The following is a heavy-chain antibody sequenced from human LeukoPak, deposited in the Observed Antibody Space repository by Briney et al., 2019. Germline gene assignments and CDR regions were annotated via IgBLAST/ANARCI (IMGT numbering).Heavy chain of an antibody. Sequence: PSETLSLTCTVSGGSISSSSYHWGWIRQPPGKGLEWIGSIYYSGSTYYNPSLKSRVTISVDTSKNQFSLKLSSVTAADTAVYYCARLPLIERPRLWSGYFLYYYYMDVWGKGTTVTVSS. CDR3: ARLPLIERPRLWSGYFLYYYYMDV. D-gene: IGHD3-3*01. CDR2: IYYSGST. V-gene: IGHV4-39*01. CDR1: GGSISSSSYH. J-gene: IGHJ6*03.